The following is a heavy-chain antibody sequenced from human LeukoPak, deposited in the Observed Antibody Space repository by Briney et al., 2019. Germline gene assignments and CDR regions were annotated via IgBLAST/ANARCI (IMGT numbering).Heavy chain of an antibody. Sequence: KPSETLSLTCTVSGGSISSYYWSWIRQPPGKGLEWIGYIYYSGSTNYNPSLKSRGTISVDTSKTQFSLKLGSVTAADTAVYYCARAVQYPHTFDIWGQGTIVTVSS. J-gene: IGHJ3*02. CDR1: GGSISSYY. D-gene: IGHD2-2*01. CDR2: IYYSGST. CDR3: ARAVQYPHTFDI. V-gene: IGHV4-59*01.